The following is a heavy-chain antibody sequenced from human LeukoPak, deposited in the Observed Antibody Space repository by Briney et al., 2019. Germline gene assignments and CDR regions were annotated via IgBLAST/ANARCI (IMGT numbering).Heavy chain of an antibody. CDR3: ATYDFWSGYPKTIDY. CDR1: GYTFTGYY. CDR2: INPNSGGT. D-gene: IGHD3-3*01. V-gene: IGHV1-2*02. J-gene: IGHJ4*02. Sequence: GASVKVSCKASGYTFTGYYMHWVRQAPGQGLEWMGWINPNSGGTNYAQKFQGRVTMTRDTSISTAYMELSRLRSDNTAVYYCATYDFWSGYPKTIDYWGQGTLVTVSS.